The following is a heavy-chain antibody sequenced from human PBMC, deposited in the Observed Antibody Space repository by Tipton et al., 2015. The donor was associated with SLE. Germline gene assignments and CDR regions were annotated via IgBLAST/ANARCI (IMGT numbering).Heavy chain of an antibody. CDR3: FVVVPAAMDLDAFDI. CDR2: ICSGGST. D-gene: IGHD2-2*01. V-gene: IGHV3-53*01. CDR1: GFSVSDKY. J-gene: IGHJ3*02. Sequence: SLRLSCAVSGFSVSDKYMSWVRQAPGKGLEWVSVICSGGSTHYADSVKGRFTISRDNSKKTLYLEMNSLKTEDTAVYYCFVVVPAAMDLDAFDIWGQGTMVTVSS.